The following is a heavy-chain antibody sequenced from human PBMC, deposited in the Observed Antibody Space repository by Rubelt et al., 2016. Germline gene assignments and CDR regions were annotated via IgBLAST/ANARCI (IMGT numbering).Heavy chain of an antibody. V-gene: IGHV3-48*03. J-gene: IGHJ6*02. Sequence: QVVENGGGLVQPGGSLRLSCVASGFNFRSYEMNWVRQAPGKGLEWLAYIASSGFTNYYADSVKGRFTVSRDSAKSSLYLHMNSLRGEDTAIYYCARGGEYGDYVRAMDVWGQGTTVTVSS. D-gene: IGHD3-16*01. CDR1: GFNFRSYE. CDR3: ARGGEYGDYVRAMDV. CDR2: IASSGFTN.